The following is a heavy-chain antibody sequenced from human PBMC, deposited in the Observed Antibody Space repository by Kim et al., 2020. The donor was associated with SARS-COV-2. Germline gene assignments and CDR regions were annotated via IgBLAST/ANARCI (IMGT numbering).Heavy chain of an antibody. D-gene: IGHD2-2*01. V-gene: IGHV1-2*06. CDR1: GYTFTAYY. Sequence: ASVKVSCTASGYTFTAYYMDWVRQAPGQGLEWMGRINPNSGDTTYARSFQGRVTMTRDTSVSTAYMEVSGLRSDDTAVYYCATGVQYAFEIWSQGTMVTV. CDR2: INPNSGDT. CDR3: ATGVQYAFEI. J-gene: IGHJ3*02.